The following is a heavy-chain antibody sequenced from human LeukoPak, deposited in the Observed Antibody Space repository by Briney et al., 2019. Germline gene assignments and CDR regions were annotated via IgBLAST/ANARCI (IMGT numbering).Heavy chain of an antibody. D-gene: IGHD4-17*01. CDR3: ARDLPHDYGDYYYYYGMDV. CDR1: GFTFSSYA. J-gene: IGHJ6*02. V-gene: IGHV3-30*04. CDR2: ISYDGSNK. Sequence: QPGRSLRLSCAASGFTFSSYAMHWVRQAPGKGLEWGAVISYDGSNKYYADSVKGRFTISRDNSKNTLYLQMNSLRAEDTAVYYCARDLPHDYGDYYYYYGMDVWGQGTTVTVSS.